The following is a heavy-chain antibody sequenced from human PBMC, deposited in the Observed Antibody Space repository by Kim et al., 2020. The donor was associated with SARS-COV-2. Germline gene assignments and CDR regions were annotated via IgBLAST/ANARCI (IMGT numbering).Heavy chain of an antibody. CDR1: GFTFSSYA. V-gene: IGHV3-30*04. CDR2: ISYDGSNK. CDR3: ASSGIAAAGSTPL. J-gene: IGHJ4*02. D-gene: IGHD6-13*01. Sequence: GGSLRLSCAASGFTFSSYAMHWVRQAPGKGLEWVAVISYDGSNKYYADSVKGRFTISRDNSKNTLYLQMNSLRAEDTAVYYCASSGIAAAGSTPLWGQGTLVTVSS.